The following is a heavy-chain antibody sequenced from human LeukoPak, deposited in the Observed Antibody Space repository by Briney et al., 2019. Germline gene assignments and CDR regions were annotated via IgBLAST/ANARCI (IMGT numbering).Heavy chain of an antibody. CDR3: ATDPHAKYFDY. J-gene: IGHJ4*02. CDR1: GFTFSTYA. V-gene: IGHV3-23*01. Sequence: GGSLRLSCAASGFTFSTYAMSWVRQAPGKGLEWVSTMSGSTGDTYYADSVKGRFTISRDNSKNTLYLQMNSPRAEDTAVYYCATDPHAKYFDYWGQGTLVTVSS. CDR2: MSGSTGDT.